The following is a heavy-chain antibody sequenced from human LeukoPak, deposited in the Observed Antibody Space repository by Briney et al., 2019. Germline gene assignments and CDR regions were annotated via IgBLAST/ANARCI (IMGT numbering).Heavy chain of an antibody. J-gene: IGHJ6*03. CDR1: GGSISSSSYY. CDR3: ARRSGVYDSSGYYYPYNYYYMDV. Sequence: SETLSLTCTVSGGSISSSSYYWGWIRQPPGKGLEWIGSIYYSGSTYYNPSLKSRVTISVDTSKNQFSLKLSSVTAADTAVYYCARRSGVYDSSGYYYPYNYYYMDVWGKGTTVTVSS. V-gene: IGHV4-39*01. CDR2: IYYSGST. D-gene: IGHD3-22*01.